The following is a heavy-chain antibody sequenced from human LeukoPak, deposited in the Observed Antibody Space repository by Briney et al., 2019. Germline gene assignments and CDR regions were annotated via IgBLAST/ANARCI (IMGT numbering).Heavy chain of an antibody. V-gene: IGHV1-69*13. D-gene: IGHD3-10*01. CDR1: GGTFSSYA. CDR2: IIPIFGTA. CDR3: ARDVYGSGSYYNGLHYYGMDV. Sequence: GASVKVSCKASGGTFSSYAISWVRQAPGQGLEWMGGIIPIFGTANYAQKFQGRVTITADESTSTAYMELSSLRSEDTAVYYCARDVYGSGSYYNGLHYYGMDVWGQGTTVTVSS. J-gene: IGHJ6*02.